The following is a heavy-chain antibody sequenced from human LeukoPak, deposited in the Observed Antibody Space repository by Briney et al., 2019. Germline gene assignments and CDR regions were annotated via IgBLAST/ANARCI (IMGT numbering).Heavy chain of an antibody. Sequence: PGGSLRLSCVASGFTFSRYGMHWVRQAPGKGLEWVSYISSSSTAIYYAASVKGRFTISRDNSKNSLYLQMNRLRDEDTVIYYCARDFSLRYFDPFDYWGQGTLVTVSS. V-gene: IGHV3-48*02. CDR3: ARDFSLRYFDPFDY. CDR1: GFTFSRYG. CDR2: ISSSSTAI. D-gene: IGHD3-9*01. J-gene: IGHJ4*02.